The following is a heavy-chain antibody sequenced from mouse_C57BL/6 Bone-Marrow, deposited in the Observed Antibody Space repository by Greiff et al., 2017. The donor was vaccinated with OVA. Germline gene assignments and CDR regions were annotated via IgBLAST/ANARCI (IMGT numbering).Heavy chain of an antibody. V-gene: IGHV2-3*01. CDR2: IWGDGNT. CDR1: GFSLTSYG. CDR3: ASFFVDY. J-gene: IGHJ2*01. Sequence: VKVVESGPGLVAPSQSLSITCTVSGFSLTSYGVSWVRQPPGTGLEWLGVIWGDGNTNYHTALISRLSISKDNSKSQVYLKLNSLQTDDTATYYCASFFVDYWGQGTTLTVSS.